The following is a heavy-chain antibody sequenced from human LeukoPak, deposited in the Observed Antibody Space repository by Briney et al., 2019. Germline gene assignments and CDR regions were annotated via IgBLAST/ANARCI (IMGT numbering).Heavy chain of an antibody. J-gene: IGHJ4*02. V-gene: IGHV3-48*02. CDR2: ISSSSSTI. Sequence: GGSLRVSCAASGVTFSIDSMNWGRQAPGKGLEWVSYISSSSSTIYYADSVKGRFTISRDNAKNSLYLQMNSLRDEDTAVYYCASSGWYEFDYWGQGTLVTVPS. CDR1: GVTFSIDS. D-gene: IGHD6-19*01. CDR3: ASSGWYEFDY.